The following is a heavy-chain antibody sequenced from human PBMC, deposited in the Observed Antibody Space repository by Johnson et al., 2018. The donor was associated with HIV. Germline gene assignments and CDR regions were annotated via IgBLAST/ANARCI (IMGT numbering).Heavy chain of an antibody. V-gene: IGHV3-30*02. CDR1: GFTFNSSG. D-gene: IGHD4-23*01. CDR2: IRYDARKK. CDR3: AKDTGGKSGSDAFDI. Sequence: QVQLVESGGGAVQPGGSLRLSCAASGFTFNSSGMDWVRQAPGKGLEWVAFIRYDARKKYYADSVKGRFTISRDNSSNTLYLQLNSLRVEDTAVYYCAKDTGGKSGSDAFDIWGQGTMVTVSS. J-gene: IGHJ3*02.